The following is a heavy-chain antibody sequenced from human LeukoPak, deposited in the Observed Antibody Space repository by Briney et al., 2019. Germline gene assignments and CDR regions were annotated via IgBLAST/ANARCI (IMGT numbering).Heavy chain of an antibody. CDR1: GGSISSYY. Sequence: RPSETLSLTCTVSGGSISSYYWSWIRQPPGKGLEWIGYIYYSRSTNYNPSLKSRVTISVDTSKNQFSLKLSSVTAADTAVYYCARVAHSSGWYYFDYWGQGTLVTVSS. CDR3: ARVAHSSGWYYFDY. J-gene: IGHJ4*02. D-gene: IGHD6-19*01. CDR2: IYYSRST. V-gene: IGHV4-59*01.